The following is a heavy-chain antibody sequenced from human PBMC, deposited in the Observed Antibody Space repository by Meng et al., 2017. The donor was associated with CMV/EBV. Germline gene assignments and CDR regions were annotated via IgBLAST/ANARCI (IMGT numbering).Heavy chain of an antibody. CDR2: ISGSCGST. D-gene: IGHD4-11*01. Sequence: GGSLRLSCAASGFTFSSYAMSWVRQAPGKGLEWVSAISGSCGSTYYADSVKGRFTISRDNSKNTMYLQMNSLRAEDTAVYYCAKDPYSNYARPYWGQGTLVTVSS. CDR3: AKDPYSNYARPY. J-gene: IGHJ4*02. CDR1: GFTFSSYA. V-gene: IGHV3-23*01.